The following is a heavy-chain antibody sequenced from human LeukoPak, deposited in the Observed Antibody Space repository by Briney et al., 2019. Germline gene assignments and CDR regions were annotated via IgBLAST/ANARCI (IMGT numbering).Heavy chain of an antibody. V-gene: IGHV4-59*01. D-gene: IGHD1-1*01. CDR3: SRERREYINSNYYYYYMDV. CDR2: IYYSGST. CDR1: GGSISSYY. J-gene: IGHJ6*03. Sequence: SETLSLTCTVSGGSISSYYWSWIRQPPGKGLEWIGYIYYSGSTNYNPSLKSRVTISVDTSKNQFSLKLSSVTAADTAVYYCSRERREYINSNYYYYYMDVRGKGTTVTVSS.